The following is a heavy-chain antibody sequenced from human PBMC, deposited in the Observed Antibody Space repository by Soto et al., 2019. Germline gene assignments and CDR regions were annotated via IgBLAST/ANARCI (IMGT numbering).Heavy chain of an antibody. J-gene: IGHJ4*02. Sequence: PGGSLRLSCAASGFTFSSYAMHWVRQAPGKGLEWVAVISYDGSNKYYADSVKGRFIISRDNSKNTLYLQMNSLRAEDTAVYYCARDSPYFDYWGQGTLVTVSS. CDR2: ISYDGSNK. CDR3: ARDSPYFDY. CDR1: GFTFSSYA. V-gene: IGHV3-30-3*01.